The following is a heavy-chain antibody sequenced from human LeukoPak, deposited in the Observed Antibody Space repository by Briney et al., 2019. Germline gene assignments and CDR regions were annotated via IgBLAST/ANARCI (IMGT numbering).Heavy chain of an antibody. Sequence: GGSLRLSCAASGFTFSSYAMHWVRQAPGKGLEWVAVISYDGSNKYYADSVKGRFTISRDNSKNTPYLQMNSLRAEDTAVYYCARRMTTGEAFDIWGQGTMVTVSS. CDR1: GFTFSSYA. CDR2: ISYDGSNK. D-gene: IGHD4-17*01. CDR3: ARRMTTGEAFDI. J-gene: IGHJ3*02. V-gene: IGHV3-30-3*01.